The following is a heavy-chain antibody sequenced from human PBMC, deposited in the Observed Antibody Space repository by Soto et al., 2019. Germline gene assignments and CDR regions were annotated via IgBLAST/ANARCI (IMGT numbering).Heavy chain of an antibody. V-gene: IGHV4-31*03. CDR3: AREGYYGSGSYYHFDY. Sequence: QVQLQESGPGLVKSSQTLSLTCTVSGGSISSGGYYWSWIRQHPGKGLERIGYIYYSGSTYYNPSIKSRVTVSVDTSKHQFSLKLSSVTAADTAVYYCAREGYYGSGSYYHFDYWGQGTLVTVSS. CDR1: GGSISSGGYY. CDR2: IYYSGST. D-gene: IGHD3-10*01. J-gene: IGHJ4*02.